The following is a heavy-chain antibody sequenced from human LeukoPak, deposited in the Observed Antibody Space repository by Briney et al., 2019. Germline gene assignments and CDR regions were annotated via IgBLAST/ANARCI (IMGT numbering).Heavy chain of an antibody. J-gene: IGHJ5*02. CDR1: GGSFSGYY. V-gene: IGHV4-34*01. Sequence: KTSETLSLTCAVYGGSFSGYYWSWIRQPPGKGLEWIGEINHSGSTNYNPSLKSRVTISVDTSKNQFSLKLSSVTAADTAVYYCARHWASFIAPNWFDPWGQGTLVTVSS. CDR3: ARHWASFIAPNWFDP. D-gene: IGHD6-13*01. CDR2: INHSGST.